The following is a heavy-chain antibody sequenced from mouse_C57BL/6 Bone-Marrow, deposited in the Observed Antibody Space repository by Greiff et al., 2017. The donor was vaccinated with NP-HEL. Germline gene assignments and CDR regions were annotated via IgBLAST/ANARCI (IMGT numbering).Heavy chain of an antibody. CDR2: IHPNSGST. V-gene: IGHV1-64*01. CDR3: ARGAYYSNPFAY. CDR1: GYTFTSYW. J-gene: IGHJ3*01. Sequence: VQLQQPGAELVKPGASVKLSCKASGYTFTSYWMHWVKQRPGQGLEWIGMIHPNSGSTNYNEKFKSKATLTVDKSSSTAYMQLSSLTSEDSAVYCCARGAYYSNPFAYWGQGTLVTVSA. D-gene: IGHD2-5*01.